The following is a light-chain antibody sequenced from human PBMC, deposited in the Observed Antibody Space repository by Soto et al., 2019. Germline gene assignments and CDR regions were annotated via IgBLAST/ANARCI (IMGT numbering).Light chain of an antibody. CDR3: GSYAGGNTFV. CDR1: SSDIGGSNY. J-gene: IGLJ1*01. CDR2: EVS. Sequence: QSVLTQPPSASGSPGQSVTISCTGASSDIGGSNYVTWYQQHPGHAPQLLISEVSKRPSGVPARFSGSKSGNTASLTVSGLKAEDEADYYCGSYAGGNTFVFGTGTKLTVL. V-gene: IGLV2-8*01.